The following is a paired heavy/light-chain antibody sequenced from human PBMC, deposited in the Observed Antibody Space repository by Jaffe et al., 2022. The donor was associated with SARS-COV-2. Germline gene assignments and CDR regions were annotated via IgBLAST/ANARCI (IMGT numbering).Heavy chain of an antibody. J-gene: IGHJ4*02. CDR1: GFTFNEYY. V-gene: IGHV3-7*01. CDR3: ARGNWGWHYDH. D-gene: IGHD7-27*01. Sequence: EVQLVESGGNLVQPGGSLRLSCAASGFTFNEYYMSWVRQPPGRGLEWVGNIKKDGSEEYYADSVRGRFTISRDNANSSLHLQMNSLRVEDTAVYYCARGNWGWHYDHWGQGILVTVSS. CDR2: IKKDGSEE.
Light chain of an antibody. J-gene: IGKJ5*01. Sequence: DVQLTQSPAFLSASVGDRVTITCRTSQSISPFFAWYQQKPGKAPKLLIYNAYSLFTGVPSRFSGSGSGTEFTLTITNLQPEDFATYYCQQLNSNPSTFGRGTRLEMK. CDR2: NAY. CDR1: QSISPF. V-gene: IGKV1-9*01. CDR3: QQLNSNPST.